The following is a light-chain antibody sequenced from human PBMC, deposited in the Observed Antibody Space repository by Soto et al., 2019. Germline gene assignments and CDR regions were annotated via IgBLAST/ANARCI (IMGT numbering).Light chain of an antibody. CDR3: HQYDNSPWT. J-gene: IGKJ1*01. CDR1: QSVNNY. CDR2: GAS. Sequence: EIVLTQSPATLSLSPGEIATLSFRASQSVNNYLAWYQQKPGQAPRLLIYGASSRATGIPDRFSGSGSGTDFTLTISRLEPEDLAVYYCHQYDNSPWTFGQGTKVDIK. V-gene: IGKV3-20*01.